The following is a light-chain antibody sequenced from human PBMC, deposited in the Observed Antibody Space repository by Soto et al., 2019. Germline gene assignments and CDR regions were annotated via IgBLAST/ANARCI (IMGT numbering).Light chain of an antibody. CDR2: QTS. J-gene: IGKJ1*01. Sequence: EIVLRQSTATLSSVPGNRVTLSCRASQYINTRLAWYQHRHGQAPRLLIYQTSLRAAGIPARFSGSGSGTDFTITSSDVKKGDGALYVGHQRQSWTRTFSQGTKVDIK. CDR3: HQRQSWTRT. V-gene: IGKV3-11*01. CDR1: QYINTR.